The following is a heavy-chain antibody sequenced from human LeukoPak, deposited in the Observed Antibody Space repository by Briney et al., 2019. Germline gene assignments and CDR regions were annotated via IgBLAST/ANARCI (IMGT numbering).Heavy chain of an antibody. V-gene: IGHV1-3*01. CDR2: INAGNGNT. D-gene: IGHD6-13*01. J-gene: IGHJ4*02. CDR3: ARALPIAAAEGFDY. CDR1: GYTFTSYA. Sequence: ASVKVSCKASGYTFTSYAMHWVRQAPGQRLEWVGWINAGNGNTKYSQKFQGRVTITRDTSASTAYMELSSLRPEDTAVYYCARALPIAAAEGFDYWGQGTLVTVSS.